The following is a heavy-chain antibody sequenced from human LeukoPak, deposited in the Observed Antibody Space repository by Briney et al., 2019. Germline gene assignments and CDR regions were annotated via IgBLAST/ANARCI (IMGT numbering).Heavy chain of an antibody. CDR3: ARGKDAYCSSTSCSFDP. V-gene: IGHV1-69*01. J-gene: IGHJ5*02. D-gene: IGHD2-2*01. CDR1: GGTFSSYA. CDR2: IIPIFGTA. Sequence: SVKVSCKASGGTFSSYAISWVRQAPGQGLEWMGGIIPIFGTANYAQKFQGRVTITADESTCTAYMELSSLRSEDTAVYYCARGKDAYCSSTSCSFDPWGQGTLVTVSS.